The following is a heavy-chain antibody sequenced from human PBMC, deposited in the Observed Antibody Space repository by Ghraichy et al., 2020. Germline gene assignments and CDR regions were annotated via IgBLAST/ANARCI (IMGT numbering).Heavy chain of an antibody. Sequence: ESLNISCTVSGGSISSYYWSWIRQPPGKGLEWIGYIYYSGSTNYNPSLKSRVTISVDTSKNQFSLKLSSVTAADTAVYYCASQRRVLDAFDIWGQGTMVTVSS. J-gene: IGHJ3*02. CDR3: ASQRRVLDAFDI. D-gene: IGHD3-10*01. V-gene: IGHV4-59*08. CDR1: GGSISSYY. CDR2: IYYSGST.